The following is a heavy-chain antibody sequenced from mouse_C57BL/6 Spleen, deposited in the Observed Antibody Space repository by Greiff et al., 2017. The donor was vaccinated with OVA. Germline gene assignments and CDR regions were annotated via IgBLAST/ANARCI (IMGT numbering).Heavy chain of an antibody. D-gene: IGHD1-1*01. CDR2: IYPGDGDT. CDR3: ARPYGSSWGFDY. V-gene: IGHV1-82*01. Sequence: QVQLQQSGPELVKPGASVKISCKASGYAFSSSWMNWVKQRPGKGLEWIGRIYPGDGDTNYNGKFKGKATLTADKSSSTSYMQLSSLTSEDSAVYFCARPYGSSWGFDYWGQGTTLTVSS. J-gene: IGHJ2*01. CDR1: GYAFSSSW.